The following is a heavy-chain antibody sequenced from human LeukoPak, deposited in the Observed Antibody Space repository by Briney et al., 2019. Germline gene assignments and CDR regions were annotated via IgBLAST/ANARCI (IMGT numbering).Heavy chain of an antibody. CDR1: GFTFSSYS. CDR2: ISSSSSYI. V-gene: IGHV3-21*01. D-gene: IGHD1-26*01. Sequence: GGSLRLSCAASGFTFSSYSMNWVRQAPGKGLEWVSSISSSSSYIYYADSVKGRFTISRDNAKNSLYLQMDSLRSEDTAMYYCAKDSGNFANYYFDHWGQGTLVTVSS. CDR3: AKDSGNFANYYFDH. J-gene: IGHJ4*02.